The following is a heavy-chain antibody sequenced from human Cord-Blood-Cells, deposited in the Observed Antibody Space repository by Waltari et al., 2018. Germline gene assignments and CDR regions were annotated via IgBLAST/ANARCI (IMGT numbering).Heavy chain of an antibody. J-gene: IGHJ4*02. CDR2: LDPKDGET. V-gene: IGHV1-24*01. Sequence: QVQLVQSGAEVKKPGASVKVSCKVSGYTLTELSMHWVRQAPGQGLEWLGGLDPKDGETIYAQKFQGRVTMTEDTSTDTAYMELSSLRSEDTAVYYCATDPAHYSSGYYYDYWGQGTLVTVSS. CDR1: GYTLTELS. D-gene: IGHD3-22*01. CDR3: ATDPAHYSSGYYYDY.